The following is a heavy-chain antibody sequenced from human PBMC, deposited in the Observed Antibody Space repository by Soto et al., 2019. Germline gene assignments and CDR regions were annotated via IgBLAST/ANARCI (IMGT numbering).Heavy chain of an antibody. Sequence: QVQLVQSGAEVKKPGASVKVSCKASGYTFTGYYMHWVRQAPGQGLEWMGWINPNSGGTNYAQKFQGWVTMTRDTSISTAYMELSRLRSDDTAVYYCARALPLPRTTGTTWGYYYYYMDVWGKGTTVTVSS. J-gene: IGHJ6*03. CDR2: INPNSGGT. CDR3: ARALPLPRTTGTTWGYYYYYMDV. V-gene: IGHV1-2*04. CDR1: GYTFTGYY. D-gene: IGHD1-1*01.